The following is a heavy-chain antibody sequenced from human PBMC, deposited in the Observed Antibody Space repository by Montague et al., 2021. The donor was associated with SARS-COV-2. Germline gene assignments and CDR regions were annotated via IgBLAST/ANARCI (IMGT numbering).Heavy chain of an antibody. CDR3: ASGYSSSWDIFDY. CDR1: GFTFDDYG. CDR2: INWNDGST. J-gene: IGHJ4*02. D-gene: IGHD6-13*01. Sequence: SLRLSCAASGFTFDDYGMSWVRQAPGKGLEWVSGINWNDGSTGYADSVKGRFTISRDNAKNSLYLQMNSLRAEDTALYYCASGYSSSWDIFDYWGQGTLVTVSS. V-gene: IGHV3-20*04.